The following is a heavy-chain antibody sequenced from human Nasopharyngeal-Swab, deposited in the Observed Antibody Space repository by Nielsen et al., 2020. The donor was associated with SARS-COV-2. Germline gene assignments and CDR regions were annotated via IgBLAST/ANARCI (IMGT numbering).Heavy chain of an antibody. CDR3: TTLDYYDSSGLSF. Sequence: GESLKISCAASGFTFSNAWMGWVRQAPGKGLEWVGRIKSKTDGGTTDYAAPVKGRFTISRDDSKNTLYLQMNSLKTEDTAVYYCTTLDYYDSSGLSFWGQGTLVTVSS. D-gene: IGHD3-22*01. J-gene: IGHJ4*02. CDR1: GFTFSNAW. CDR2: IKSKTDGGTT. V-gene: IGHV3-15*01.